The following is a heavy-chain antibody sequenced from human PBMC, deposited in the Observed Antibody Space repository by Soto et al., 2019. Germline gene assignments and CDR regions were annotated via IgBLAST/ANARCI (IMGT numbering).Heavy chain of an antibody. D-gene: IGHD3-3*01. CDR2: ISGSGGST. CDR1: GFTFSSYA. Sequence: GGSLRLSCAASGFTFSSYAMSWVRQAPGKGLEWASAISGSGGSTYYADSVKGRFTISRDNSKNTLYLQMNSLRAEDTAVYYCAKVSTIFGVVIIGADWYFDYWGQGTLVTVSS. J-gene: IGHJ4*02. CDR3: AKVSTIFGVVIIGADWYFDY. V-gene: IGHV3-23*01.